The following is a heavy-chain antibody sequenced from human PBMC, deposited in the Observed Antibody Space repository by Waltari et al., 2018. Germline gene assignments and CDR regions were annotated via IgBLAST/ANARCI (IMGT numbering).Heavy chain of an antibody. V-gene: IGHV4-38-2*01. CDR2: IYHSGST. Sequence: QVQLQESGPGLVKPSETLSLTCAVSGYSISSGYYWGWIRQPPGKGREWIGSIYHSGSTYYTPSLKSRVTISVDTSKNQFSLKLSSVTAADTAVYYCARAQTGSFDYWGQGTLVTVSS. CDR1: GYSISSGYY. CDR3: ARAQTGSFDY. J-gene: IGHJ4*02. D-gene: IGHD7-27*01.